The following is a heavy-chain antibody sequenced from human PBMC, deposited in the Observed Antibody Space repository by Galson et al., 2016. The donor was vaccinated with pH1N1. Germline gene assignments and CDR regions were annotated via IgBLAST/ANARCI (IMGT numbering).Heavy chain of an antibody. D-gene: IGHD1-26*01. CDR3: ASPHSARYAFDI. Sequence: SVKVSCKASGYTFSKYYVHWVRQAPGQGLEWVGIINHRDGSTVYAQRLQGRVTMTRDTSTSTVYMELSSLRSEDTAVYFCASPHSARYAFDIWGQGTMVTVSS. V-gene: IGHV1-46*03. CDR1: GYTFSKYY. CDR2: INHRDGST. J-gene: IGHJ3*02.